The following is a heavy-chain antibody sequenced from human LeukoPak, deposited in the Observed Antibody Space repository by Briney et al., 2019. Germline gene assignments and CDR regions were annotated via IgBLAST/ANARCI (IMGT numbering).Heavy chain of an antibody. CDR1: GFTFSSYG. D-gene: IGHD1-1*01. J-gene: IGHJ4*02. V-gene: IGHV3-48*04. Sequence: GGSLRLSCVASGFTFSSYGMSWVRQSLGKGLEWVSYISSTSSTIYYADSVKGRFTISRDNAKNSLYLQMNSLRAEDTAVYYCARGLQLERSFDYWGQGTLVTVSS. CDR2: ISSTSSTI. CDR3: ARGLQLERSFDY.